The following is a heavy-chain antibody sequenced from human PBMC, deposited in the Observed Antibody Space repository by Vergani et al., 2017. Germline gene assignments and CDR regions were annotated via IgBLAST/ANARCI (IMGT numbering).Heavy chain of an antibody. V-gene: IGHV4-31*03. D-gene: IGHD6-6*01. CDR1: GGSISSGGYY. Sequence: QLQLQESGPGLVKPSETLSLTCTVSGGSISSGGYYWSWIRQHPGKGLEWIGYIYYSGSTYYNPSLKSRVTISVDTSKNQFSLKLSSVTAADTAVYYCAREGRGSSRPGYYYYMDVWGKGTTVTVSS. CDR3: AREGRGSSRPGYYYYMDV. CDR2: IYYSGST. J-gene: IGHJ6*03.